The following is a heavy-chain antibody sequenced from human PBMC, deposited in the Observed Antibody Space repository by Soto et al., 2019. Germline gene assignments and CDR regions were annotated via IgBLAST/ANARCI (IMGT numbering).Heavy chain of an antibody. CDR1: GFTFSSYA. Sequence: GGSLRLSCAASGFTFSSYAMHWVRQAPGKGLEWVAVISYDGSNKYYADSVKGRLSISRDNSKNTLYLQMNSLRAEDTAVYYCARAHVPRLRSSSDKTYYYYYYGMDVWGQGTTVTVSS. V-gene: IGHV3-30-3*01. J-gene: IGHJ6*02. D-gene: IGHD6-6*01. CDR3: ARAHVPRLRSSSDKTYYYYYYGMDV. CDR2: ISYDGSNK.